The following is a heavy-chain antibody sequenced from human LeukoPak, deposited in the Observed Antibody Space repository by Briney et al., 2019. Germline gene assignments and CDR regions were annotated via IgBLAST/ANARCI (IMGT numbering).Heavy chain of an antibody. CDR2: IRSKAYGGTT. CDR1: GFTFGDYA. CDR3: TRARYSSSSGVYYFVY. D-gene: IGHD6-6*01. J-gene: IGHJ4*02. V-gene: IGHV3-49*04. Sequence: GGSLRLSCTASGFTFGDYAMSWVRQAPGKGLEWVGFIRSKAYGGTTEYAASVKGRFTISRDDSKSIAYLQMNSLKTEDTAVYYCTRARYSSSSGVYYFVYWGQGTLVTVSS.